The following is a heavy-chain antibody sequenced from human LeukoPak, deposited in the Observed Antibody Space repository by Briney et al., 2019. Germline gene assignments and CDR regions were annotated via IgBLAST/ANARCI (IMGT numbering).Heavy chain of an antibody. V-gene: IGHV3-23*01. CDR2: MSGSGGST. D-gene: IGHD6-19*01. CDR1: GFTFSSYA. Sequence: PGGSLRLSCAASGFTFSSYAMSWVRQAPGKGLEWVSAMSGSGGSTYYADSVKGRFTISRDNSKNTLYLQMNSLRAEDTAVYYCARPAGTYDYSYGMDVWGQGATVTVSS. CDR3: ARPAGTYDYSYGMDV. J-gene: IGHJ6*02.